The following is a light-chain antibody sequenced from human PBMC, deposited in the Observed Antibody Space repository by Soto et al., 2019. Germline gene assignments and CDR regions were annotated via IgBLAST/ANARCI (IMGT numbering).Light chain of an antibody. CDR3: QQYNNWPPIT. CDR1: QSVSSN. Sequence: EIVMTHSPDTLSVSPCERAALSSSASQSVSSNLAWYQQKPGQAPRLLIYGASTRATGIPARFSGSGSGTEFTLTISSLQSEDFAVYYCQQYNNWPPITFGQGTRLEIK. V-gene: IGKV3-15*01. J-gene: IGKJ5*01. CDR2: GAS.